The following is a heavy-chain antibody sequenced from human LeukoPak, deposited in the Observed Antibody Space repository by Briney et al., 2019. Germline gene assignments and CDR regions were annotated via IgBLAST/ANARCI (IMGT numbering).Heavy chain of an antibody. D-gene: IGHD5-18*01. J-gene: IGHJ4*02. CDR3: ARDSDTAYY. CDR2: ISSSGSTI. CDR1: GFTFSSYE. V-gene: IGHV3-48*03. Sequence: HSGGSLRLSCAASGFTFSSYEMNWVRQAPGKGLEWVSYISSSGSTIYYADSVKGRFTISRDNAKYSLYLQMNSLRAEDTAVYYCARDSDTAYYWGQGTLVTVSS.